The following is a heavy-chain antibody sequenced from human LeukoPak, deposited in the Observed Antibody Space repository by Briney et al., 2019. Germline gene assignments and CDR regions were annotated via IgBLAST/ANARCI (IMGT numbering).Heavy chain of an antibody. V-gene: IGHV3-7*01. J-gene: IGHJ4*02. CDR1: GFTFSNYW. CDR2: IKEDGSEK. CDR3: AKDLKYLDY. Sequence: GGSLRLSCAASGFTFSNYWMSWIRQAPGKGLEWVANIKEDGSEKYYVDSVKGRFTISRDNARNSLYLQMNSLRAEDTAVYYCAKDLKYLDYWGQGTLVTVSS. D-gene: IGHD6-6*01.